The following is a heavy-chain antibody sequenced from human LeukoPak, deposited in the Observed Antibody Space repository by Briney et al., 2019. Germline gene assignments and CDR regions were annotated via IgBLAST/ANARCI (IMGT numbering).Heavy chain of an antibody. CDR1: GFTFSSYA. V-gene: IGHV3-23*01. Sequence: PGASLRLSCAASGFTFSSYAMSWVRQAPGKGLEWVSAISGSGGSTYYSDSVKGRFTISRDNSKNTLYLQMNSLRAEDTAVYYCAKDEGLEQLSAFDIWGQGTMVTVSS. CDR3: AKDEGLEQLSAFDI. CDR2: ISGSGGST. D-gene: IGHD6-13*01. J-gene: IGHJ3*02.